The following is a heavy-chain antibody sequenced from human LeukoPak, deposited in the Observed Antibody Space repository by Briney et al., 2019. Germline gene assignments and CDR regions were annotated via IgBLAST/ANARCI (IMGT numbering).Heavy chain of an antibody. Sequence: GGSLRLSCAAPGFTFSSYNMNWGRQAPGKGLEWVSSISSRSNYIYLADSLKGRFTISRDNAKNSLYLQMNSLRAEDTAMYYCARDRAVYSDSRGYYPDAFDIWGQGTMVTVSS. V-gene: IGHV3-21*01. CDR1: GFTFSSYN. CDR3: ARDRAVYSDSRGYYPDAFDI. CDR2: ISSRSNYI. D-gene: IGHD3-22*01. J-gene: IGHJ3*02.